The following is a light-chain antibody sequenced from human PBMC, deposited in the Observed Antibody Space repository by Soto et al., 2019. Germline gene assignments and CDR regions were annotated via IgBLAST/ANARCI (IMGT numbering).Light chain of an antibody. CDR1: SSDIGGYNY. J-gene: IGLJ1*01. CDR3: CSYTTTSTPFV. Sequence: QSALTQPASVSGSPGQSITISCTGTSSDIGGYNYVSWYQQHPGKAPKLMISEVSNRPSGVSNRFSGSKSGNTASLTISGLQTEYEADYYCCSYTTTSTPFVFGTGTKV. V-gene: IGLV2-14*01. CDR2: EVS.